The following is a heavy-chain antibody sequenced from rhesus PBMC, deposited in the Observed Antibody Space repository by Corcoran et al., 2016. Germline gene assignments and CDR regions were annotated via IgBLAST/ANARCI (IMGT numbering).Heavy chain of an antibody. CDR2: ISGSSGTT. D-gene: IGHD6-25*01. CDR1: GYSLRRGYY. V-gene: IGHV4-99*01. J-gene: IGHJ4*01. CDR3: ARHRGGSDLDC. Sequence: QVQLQESGPGLVKPSETLSLTCAVSGYSLRRGYYWGWIRQPPGKGLEYIGDISGSSGTTYYNPSLKSRGNISKDTSKNQFALTLSSVTAADTAVYYCARHRGGSDLDCWGQGVLVTVSS.